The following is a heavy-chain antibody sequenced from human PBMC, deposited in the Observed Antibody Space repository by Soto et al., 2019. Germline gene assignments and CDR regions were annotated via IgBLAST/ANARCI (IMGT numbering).Heavy chain of an antibody. CDR3: ARDPATVTTSDAFDI. D-gene: IGHD4-17*01. CDR2: IWYDGSNK. J-gene: IGHJ3*02. Sequence: GESLKISCAASGFTFSSYGMHWVRQAPGKGLEWVAVIWYDGSNKYYADSVKGRFTISRDNSKNTLYLQMNSLRAEDTAVYYCARDPATVTTSDAFDIWGQGTMVTVSS. CDR1: GFTFSSYG. V-gene: IGHV3-33*01.